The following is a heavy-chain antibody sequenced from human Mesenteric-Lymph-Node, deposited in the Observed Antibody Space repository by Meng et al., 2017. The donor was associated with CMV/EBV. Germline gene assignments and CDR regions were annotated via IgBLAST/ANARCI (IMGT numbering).Heavy chain of an antibody. J-gene: IGHJ5*02. D-gene: IGHD3-3*01. V-gene: IGHV3-48*03. CDR1: GFTFSSYE. Sequence: GESLKISCAASGFTFSSYEMNWVRQPPGKGLEWVAYISGGGSTIYHADSVKGRFTISRDNAKNSLYLQMNSLRVEDTALYYCARAGFYGFWSGYYGGYNWFDPWGQGTLVTVSS. CDR3: ARAGFYGFWSGYYGGYNWFDP. CDR2: ISGGGSTI.